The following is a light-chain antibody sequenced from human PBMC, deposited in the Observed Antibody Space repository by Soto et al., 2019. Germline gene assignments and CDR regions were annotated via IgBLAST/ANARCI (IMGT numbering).Light chain of an antibody. CDR2: EVI. CDR3: SSYAGTTNLV. CDR1: GSDAGGYDY. V-gene: IGLV2-8*01. J-gene: IGLJ3*02. Sequence: QSALTQPPSASGSPGQSVTISCTGTGSDAGGYDYVSWYQLHPGGAPKLIIYEVIRRPSGVPDRFSGSKSGNTASLTVSGLQADDEADYFCSSYAGTTNLVFGGGTKVTVL.